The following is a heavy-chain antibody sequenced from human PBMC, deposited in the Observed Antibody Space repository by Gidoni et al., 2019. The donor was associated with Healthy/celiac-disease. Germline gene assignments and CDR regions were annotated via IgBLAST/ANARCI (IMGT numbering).Heavy chain of an antibody. V-gene: IGHV4-34*01. CDR2: INNSGST. Sequence: QVQLQQWGAGLLKPSETLSLTCAVYGGSFSGYYWSWIRQPPGKGLEWIGEINNSGSTNYNPSLKSRVTISVDTSKNQFSLKLSSVTAADTAVYYCARGYCSGGSCYSTRYYYGMDVWGQGTTVTVSS. D-gene: IGHD2-15*01. J-gene: IGHJ6*02. CDR3: ARGYCSGGSCYSTRYYYGMDV. CDR1: GGSFSGYY.